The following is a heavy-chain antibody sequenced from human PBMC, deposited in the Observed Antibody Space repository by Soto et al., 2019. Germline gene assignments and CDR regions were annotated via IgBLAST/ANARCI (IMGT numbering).Heavy chain of an antibody. V-gene: IGHV3-15*01. D-gene: IGHD3-22*01. CDR1: GFPFSNTW. CDR2: IKSKTHGGTT. CDR3: TTTAGINMILVEDTIDF. Sequence: EVQLVESGGGLVKPGGSLRLSCAASGFPFSNTWMTWVRQAPGKGLEWVGRIKSKTHGGTTDYAAPVKGRFNISRDDSENTLSLQMNSLRTEDTAVYYCTTTAGINMILVEDTIDFWGQGTLVTVSS. J-gene: IGHJ4*02.